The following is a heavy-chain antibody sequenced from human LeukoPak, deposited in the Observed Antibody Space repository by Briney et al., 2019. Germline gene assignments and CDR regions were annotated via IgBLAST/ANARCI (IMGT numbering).Heavy chain of an antibody. CDR2: FDPEDGET. V-gene: IGHV1-24*01. CDR3: ATTPYYYDSSGSGYY. D-gene: IGHD3-22*01. Sequence: ASVKVSCKVSGYTLTELSMHWGRQAPGKGLEWMGGFDPEDGETIYAQKFQGRVTMTEDTSTDTAYMELSSLRSEDTAVYYCATTPYYYDSSGSGYYWGQGTLVTVSS. J-gene: IGHJ4*02. CDR1: GYTLTELS.